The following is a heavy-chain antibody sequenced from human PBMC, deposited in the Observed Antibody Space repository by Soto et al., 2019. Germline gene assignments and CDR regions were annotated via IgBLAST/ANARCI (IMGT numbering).Heavy chain of an antibody. D-gene: IGHD3-10*01. CDR1: GGSISSDTYY. CDR2: IKYNGHT. Sequence: QLQVQESGPGLVKASETLSLTCSVSGGSISSDTYYWVWVSQPPGKGLEWIGSIKYNGHTYYNPSLKSRVAMSVDTSKNQFSLPLTSVTAADTAVYSCARQRAWYGEWAFDIWGQGTRVTVSS. J-gene: IGHJ3*02. CDR3: ARQRAWYGEWAFDI. V-gene: IGHV4-39*01.